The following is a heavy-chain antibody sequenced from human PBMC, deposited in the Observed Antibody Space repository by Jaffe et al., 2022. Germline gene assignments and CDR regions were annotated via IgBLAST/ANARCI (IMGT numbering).Heavy chain of an antibody. CDR1: GFTFSSYA. D-gene: IGHD2-2*01. J-gene: IGHJ4*02. V-gene: IGHV3-23*01. CDR3: AKRPSIVVVPAASNSGVDY. CDR2: ISGSGGST. Sequence: EVQLLESGGGLVQPGGSLRLSCAASGFTFSSYAMSWVRQAPGKGLEWVSAISGSGGSTYYADSVKGRFTISRDNSKNTLYLQMNSLRAEDTAVYYCAKRPSIVVVPAASNSGVDYWGQGTLVTVSS.